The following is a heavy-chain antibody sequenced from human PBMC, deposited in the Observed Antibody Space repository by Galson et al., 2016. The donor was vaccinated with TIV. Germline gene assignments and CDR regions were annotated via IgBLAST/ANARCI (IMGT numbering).Heavy chain of an antibody. CDR2: IKEDGSEI. J-gene: IGHJ4*02. CDR1: GFSFRSYW. Sequence: LRLSCAASGFSFRSYWMSWVRPAPGKGLQWVANIKEDGSEIYYVDSVKGRFTISRDNAKNSLYLQMSSLRAEDTAMYYCSRDLTTGNPGYDYWGQGTLVTVSS. D-gene: IGHD1-1*01. V-gene: IGHV3-7*01. CDR3: SRDLTTGNPGYDY.